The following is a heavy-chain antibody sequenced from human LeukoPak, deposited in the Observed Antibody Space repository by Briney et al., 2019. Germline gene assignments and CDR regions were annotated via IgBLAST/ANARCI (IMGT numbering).Heavy chain of an antibody. CDR3: AKDLGAPRYSSSWAPDC. CDR2: IPYDGSNK. J-gene: IGHJ4*02. D-gene: IGHD6-13*01. V-gene: IGHV3-30*18. Sequence: GRSLRLSCAASGFTLSSYGMHWVRQAPGKGLEWVAVIPYDGSNKYYAHSVKGRFTISRDNCKNTLCLQMNSLRAEDTAVYYCAKDLGAPRYSSSWAPDCWGQGTLVTVSS. CDR1: GFTLSSYG.